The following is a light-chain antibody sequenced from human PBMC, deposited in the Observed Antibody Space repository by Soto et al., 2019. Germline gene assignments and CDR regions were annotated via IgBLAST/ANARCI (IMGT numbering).Light chain of an antibody. Sequence: EVVMTQSPATLSLSPGERATLSCRASQSVSSYLAWYQRKPGQAPRLLFYDASNRAPGIPARFSGSGSGTDFTLTISSLEPEDFAVYYCQQRYNWPRVTFGGGTKVEIK. CDR2: DAS. V-gene: IGKV3-11*01. CDR3: QQRYNWPRVT. CDR1: QSVSSY. J-gene: IGKJ4*01.